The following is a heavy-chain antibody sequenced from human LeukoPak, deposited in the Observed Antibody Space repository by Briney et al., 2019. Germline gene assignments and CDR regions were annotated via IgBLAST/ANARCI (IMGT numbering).Heavy chain of an antibody. CDR2: ISGSGGST. CDR1: GFTFSSYA. Sequence: PGGXLRLSCAASGFTFSSYAMSWVRQAPGKGLEWVSAISGSGGSTYYADSVKGRFTISRDNSKNTLYLQMNSLRAEDTAVYYCAKDRSLYGDYEDYWGQGTLVTVSS. D-gene: IGHD4-17*01. J-gene: IGHJ4*02. V-gene: IGHV3-23*01. CDR3: AKDRSLYGDYEDY.